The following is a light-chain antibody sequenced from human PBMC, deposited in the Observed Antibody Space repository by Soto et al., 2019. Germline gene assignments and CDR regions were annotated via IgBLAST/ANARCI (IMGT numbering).Light chain of an antibody. CDR1: QSVSSDY. V-gene: IGKV3-20*01. Sequence: EIVLTQSPGTLSLSPGERATLSCRASQSVSSDYLAWYQQKPGQAPRLFIYGASTRATGIPDRFSGSGSGTDFTLTISRLQPEVFAVYYCQQYRTSPRTFGQGTKVELK. J-gene: IGKJ1*01. CDR3: QQYRTSPRT. CDR2: GAS.